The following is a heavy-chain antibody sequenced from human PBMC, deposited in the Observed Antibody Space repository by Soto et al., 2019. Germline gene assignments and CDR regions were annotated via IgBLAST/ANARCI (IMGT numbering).Heavy chain of an antibody. D-gene: IGHD1-7*01. V-gene: IGHV3-21*01. CDR1: GFTFSSYS. Sequence: GSLRLSCAASGFTFSSYSMNWVRQAPGKGLEWVSSISSSSSYIYYADSVKGRFTISRDNAKNSLYLQMNSLRAEDTAVYYCARYPLELELYGMDVWGQGTTVTVS. J-gene: IGHJ6*02. CDR2: ISSSSSYI. CDR3: ARYPLELELYGMDV.